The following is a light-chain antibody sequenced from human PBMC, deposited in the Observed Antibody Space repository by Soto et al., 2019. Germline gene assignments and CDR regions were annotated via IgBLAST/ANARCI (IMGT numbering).Light chain of an antibody. CDR2: AAS. CDR1: QVMSSW. CDR3: QQADTLPIT. Sequence: DIQITQSPSSLSSSVLETFTINCRASQVMSSWLAWYQQRPGKAPKLLIFAASTLQSGVPSRFSGSGSRTEFTLTITDLQPEDVATYYCQQADTLPITFGQGTRLEIK. V-gene: IGKV1D-12*01. J-gene: IGKJ5*01.